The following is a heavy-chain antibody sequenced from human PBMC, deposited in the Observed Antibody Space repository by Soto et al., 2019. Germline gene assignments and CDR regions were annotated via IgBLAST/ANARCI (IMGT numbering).Heavy chain of an antibody. CDR3: ARCHDYGGNSGNYCYMDV. Sequence: ASVKVSCKASGGTFSSYAISWVRQAPGQGLEWMGGIIPIFGIANYAQKFQGRVTITADKSTSTAYMELSSLRSEDTAVYYCARCHDYGGNSGNYCYMDVWGKGTTVTVSS. V-gene: IGHV1-69*10. D-gene: IGHD4-17*01. CDR1: GGTFSSYA. J-gene: IGHJ6*03. CDR2: IIPIFGIA.